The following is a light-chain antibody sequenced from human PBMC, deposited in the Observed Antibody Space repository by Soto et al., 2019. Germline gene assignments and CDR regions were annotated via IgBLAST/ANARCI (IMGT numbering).Light chain of an antibody. CDR3: QTWGTGIQV. CDR2: LNSDGSH. J-gene: IGLJ2*01. V-gene: IGLV4-69*01. CDR1: SGHSSYA. Sequence: QPVLTQSPSASASLGASVKLTCTLSSGHSSYAIAWHQQQPEKGPRYLMKLNSDGSHSKGDGIPDRFSGSSSGAERYLTISSLXXXDEADYYCQTWGTGIQVFGGGTKLTVL.